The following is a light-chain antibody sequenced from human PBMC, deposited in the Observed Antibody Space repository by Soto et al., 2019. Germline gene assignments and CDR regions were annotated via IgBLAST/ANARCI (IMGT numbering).Light chain of an antibody. Sequence: EIVLTQSPGTLSLSPGERATLSCRASQSVSSSYLAWFQQITGQAPRLLIHGTFSRATGIPDFTLTISRMEPEDFAVYYYQHYGSSPFTFGPGTKVDIK. J-gene: IGKJ3*01. V-gene: IGKV3-20*01. CDR3: QHYGSSPFT. CDR2: GTF. CDR1: QSVSSSY.